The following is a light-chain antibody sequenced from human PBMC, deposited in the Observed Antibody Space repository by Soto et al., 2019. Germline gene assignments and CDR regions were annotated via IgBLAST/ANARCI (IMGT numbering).Light chain of an antibody. CDR2: GAS. Sequence: DIVLTQSPGTPSLSPGGRATLSCRASQSVSSNYLAWYQQKPGQAPRLLIYGASTRATGVPDRFSGSGSGTDFTLTISRLEPEDFAVYHCQQYGSLSWTFGQGTKVDIK. CDR1: QSVSSNY. V-gene: IGKV3-20*01. J-gene: IGKJ1*01. CDR3: QQYGSLSWT.